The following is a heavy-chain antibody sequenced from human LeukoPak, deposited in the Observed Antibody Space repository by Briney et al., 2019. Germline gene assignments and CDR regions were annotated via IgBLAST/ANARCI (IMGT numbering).Heavy chain of an antibody. CDR1: GYPFTGYY. Sequence: GASVKVSCKASGYPFTGYYMHWVRQAPGQGLEWMGSINPNSGGTNYAQKFHGRVTMTRDTSISTAYMELSSLRSDDTAVYYCARDQYCTSTSCYPYFDYWGQGTLVTVSS. D-gene: IGHD2-2*01. J-gene: IGHJ4*02. V-gene: IGHV1-2*02. CDR2: INPNSGGT. CDR3: ARDQYCTSTSCYPYFDY.